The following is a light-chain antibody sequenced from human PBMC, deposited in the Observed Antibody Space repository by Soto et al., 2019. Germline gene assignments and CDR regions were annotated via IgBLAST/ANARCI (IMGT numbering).Light chain of an antibody. Sequence: ALAQPASVSGSPGQSITISCTGTSSDVGGYNYVSWYQQHPGKAPKLMIYEVSNRPSGVSNRFSGSKSGSTASLTISGLQAEDEADYYCSSYTSSSTYVFGTGTKVTVL. CDR3: SSYTSSSTYV. CDR2: EVS. CDR1: SSDVGGYNY. V-gene: IGLV2-14*01. J-gene: IGLJ1*01.